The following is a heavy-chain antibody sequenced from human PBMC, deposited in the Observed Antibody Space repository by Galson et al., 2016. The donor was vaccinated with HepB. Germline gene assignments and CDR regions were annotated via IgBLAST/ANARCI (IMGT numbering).Heavy chain of an antibody. Sequence: SLRLSCAASGFTFSTYGMNWVRQAPGKGLEWVSYIISTSTTIFYADSVRGRFTISRDNARNSLCLQMNSLRDEDTAVYYCARDGIAAASYYFDSWGQGTLVTVSS. D-gene: IGHD6-13*01. J-gene: IGHJ4*02. CDR1: GFTFSTYG. V-gene: IGHV3-48*02. CDR3: ARDGIAAASYYFDS. CDR2: IISTSTTI.